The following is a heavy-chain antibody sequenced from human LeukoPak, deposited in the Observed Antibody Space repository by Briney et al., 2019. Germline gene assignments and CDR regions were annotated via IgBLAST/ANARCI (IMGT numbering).Heavy chain of an antibody. D-gene: IGHD1-26*01. Sequence: PGGSLRLSCAASGLTFSSYGMHWVRQAPGKGLEWVAVIWYDGSKKDYADSVKGRFTISRDSSKNTLYLQMNSLRADDTAVYYCATGSRNLDYWGQGTLVTVSS. CDR3: ATGSRNLDY. V-gene: IGHV3-33*01. CDR1: GLTFSSYG. CDR2: IWYDGSKK. J-gene: IGHJ4*02.